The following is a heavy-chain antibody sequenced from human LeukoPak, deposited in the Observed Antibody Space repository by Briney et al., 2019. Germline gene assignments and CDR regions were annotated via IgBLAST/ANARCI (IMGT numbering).Heavy chain of an antibody. CDR3: ATEYYYGSGSYPYYDSSGYYAGT. J-gene: IGHJ5*02. Sequence: GGSLRLSCAASGFTFSSYAMSWVRQAPGKGLEWVSAISGSGGSTYYADSVKGRFTISRDNSKNTLYLQMNSLRAEDTAVYYCATEYYYGSGSYPYYDSSGYYAGTWGQGTLVTVS. D-gene: IGHD3-10*01. CDR1: GFTFSSYA. CDR2: ISGSGGST. V-gene: IGHV3-23*01.